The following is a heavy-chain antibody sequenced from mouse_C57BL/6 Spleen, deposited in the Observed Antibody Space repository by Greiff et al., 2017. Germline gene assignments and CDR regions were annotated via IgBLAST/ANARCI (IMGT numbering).Heavy chain of an antibody. CDR2: IYPSDSET. D-gene: IGHD2-2*01. J-gene: IGHJ2*01. V-gene: IGHV1-61*01. Sequence: QVHVKQPGADLVRPGSSVKLSCKASGYTFTSYWMDWVKQRPGQGLEWIGNIYPSDSETHYNQKFKDKATLTVDKSSSTAYMQLSSLTSEDSAVYYCARGYGRYFDYWGQGTTLTVSS. CDR3: ARGYGRYFDY. CDR1: GYTFTSYW.